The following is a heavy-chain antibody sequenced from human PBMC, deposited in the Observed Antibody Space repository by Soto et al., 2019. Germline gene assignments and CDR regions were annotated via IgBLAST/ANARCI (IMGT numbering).Heavy chain of an antibody. J-gene: IGHJ4*02. D-gene: IGHD4-17*01. CDR3: ARGDYGDYSGWFGVY. V-gene: IGHV4-31*03. CDR2: IYYSGST. Sequence: QVQLQESGPGLVKPSQTLSLTCTVSGGSISSGGYYWSWIRQHPGKGLGWIGYIYYSGSTYYNPSLKSRVTISVDTSKNQFSLKLSSVTAADTAVYYCARGDYGDYSGWFGVYWGQGTLVTVSS. CDR1: GGSISSGGYY.